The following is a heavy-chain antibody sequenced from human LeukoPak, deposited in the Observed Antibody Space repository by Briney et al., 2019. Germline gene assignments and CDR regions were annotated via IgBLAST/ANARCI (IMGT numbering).Heavy chain of an antibody. Sequence: PSETLSLTCNASGGSILVSDYYWGWIRQPPGKGLEWIGSIYYSGSTYYNPSLKSRVTISVDTSKNQFSLKLSSVTAADTAVYYCARAYGGNSHYFEYWGQGTLVTVSS. CDR3: ARAYGGNSHYFEY. V-gene: IGHV4-39*01. CDR2: IYYSGST. CDR1: GGSILVSDYY. D-gene: IGHD4-23*01. J-gene: IGHJ4*02.